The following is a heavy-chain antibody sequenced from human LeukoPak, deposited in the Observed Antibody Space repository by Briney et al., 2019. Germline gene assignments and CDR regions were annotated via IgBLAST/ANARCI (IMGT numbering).Heavy chain of an antibody. J-gene: IGHJ4*02. CDR3: AREEVSTIIDY. Sequence: GGSLRLSCAASGFTFSSYSMNWLRQAPGKGLEWVSYISSSSSTIYYADSVKGRFTISRDNAKNSLYLQMNGLRAEDTAVYYCAREEVSTIIDYWGQGTLVTASS. D-gene: IGHD5/OR15-5a*01. V-gene: IGHV3-48*01. CDR1: GFTFSSYS. CDR2: ISSSSSTI.